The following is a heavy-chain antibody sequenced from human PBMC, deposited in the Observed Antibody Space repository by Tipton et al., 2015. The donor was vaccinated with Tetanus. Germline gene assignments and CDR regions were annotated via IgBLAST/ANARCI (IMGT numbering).Heavy chain of an antibody. Sequence: QVQLVQSGAEVKKPGASVKVSCKASGYTFTGYYMHWVRQAPGQWLEWMGWINPNSGGTNYAQKLQGRVTMTRDTSISTACMELSRLRSDDTAVYYCAGTPTRNGSGSCDYWGQGTLVTVSS. CDR2: INPNSGGT. CDR3: AGTPTRNGSGSCDY. J-gene: IGHJ4*02. CDR1: GYTFTGYY. D-gene: IGHD3-10*01. V-gene: IGHV1-2*02.